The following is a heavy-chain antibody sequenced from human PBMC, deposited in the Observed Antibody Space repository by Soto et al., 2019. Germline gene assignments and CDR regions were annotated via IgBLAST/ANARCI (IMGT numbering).Heavy chain of an antibody. V-gene: IGHV4-4*02. D-gene: IGHD3-10*01. J-gene: IGHJ5*02. CDR3: ARTSGGTYSFDP. CDR2: MHHSGST. CDR1: GDSITNNNW. Sequence: QVQLQESGPGLVKPSGTLSLTCAVSGDSITNNNWWTWVRQSQGKGLEWIGEMHHSGSTDYNPSLRSRVTISVDKSKNQFSLNLSSVTAADSAVYYCARTSGGTYSFDPWGQGTLVTVSS.